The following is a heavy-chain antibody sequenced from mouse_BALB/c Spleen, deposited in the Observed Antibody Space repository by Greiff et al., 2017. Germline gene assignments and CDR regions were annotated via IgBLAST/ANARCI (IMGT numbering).Heavy chain of an antibody. J-gene: IGHJ4*01. CDR2: ISDGGSYT. V-gene: IGHV5-4*02. CDR3: ARDDGNYGNAMDY. Sequence: EVMLVESGGGLVKPGGSLKLSCAASGFTFSDYYMYWVRQTPEKRLEWVATISDGGSYTYYPDSVKGRFTISRDNAKNNLYLQMSSLKSEDTAMYYCARDDGNYGNAMDYWGQGTSVTVSS. D-gene: IGHD2-1*01. CDR1: GFTFSDYY.